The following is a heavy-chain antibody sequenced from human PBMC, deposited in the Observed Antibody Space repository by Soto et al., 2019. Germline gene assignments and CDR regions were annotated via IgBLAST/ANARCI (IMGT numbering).Heavy chain of an antibody. Sequence: GGSLRLSCAASGFIFSSYAMSWVRQAPGKGLEWVSAISGSGGSTYYADSVKGRFTISRDNTKNTLYLQMNSLRAEDTAVYYCAKCGPSGSGWCYYWGQGTLVTVSS. J-gene: IGHJ4*02. D-gene: IGHD6-19*01. CDR3: AKCGPSGSGWCYY. CDR2: ISGSGGST. CDR1: GFIFSSYA. V-gene: IGHV3-23*01.